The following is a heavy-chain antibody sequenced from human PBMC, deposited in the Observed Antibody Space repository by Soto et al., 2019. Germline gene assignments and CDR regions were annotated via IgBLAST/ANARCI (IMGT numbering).Heavy chain of an antibody. CDR1: GGSFSGYY. CDR3: ARAVGPFDY. CDR2: INHSGST. J-gene: IGHJ4*02. D-gene: IGHD1-26*01. V-gene: IGHV4-34*01. Sequence: SETLSLTCAVYGGSFSGYYWSWIRQPPGKGLEWIGEINHSGSTNYNPSLKSRVTISVDTSKNTLYLQMNSLRVDDTAVYYCARAVGPFDYWGQGTPVTVSS.